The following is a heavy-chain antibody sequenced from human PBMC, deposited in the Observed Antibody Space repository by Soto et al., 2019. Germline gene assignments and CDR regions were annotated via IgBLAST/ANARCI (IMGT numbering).Heavy chain of an antibody. Sequence: EVQLLESGGGLVQPGGSLRLSCAASGFTFSSYAMSWVRQAPGKGLEWVSAISGSGGSTYYADSVKGRFTISRDNSKNTLYLQMNSLRAEDTAVYYCATPKNWNGAWDYYGMDVWGQGTTVTVSS. CDR3: ATPKNWNGAWDYYGMDV. V-gene: IGHV3-23*01. CDR1: GFTFSSYA. D-gene: IGHD1-1*01. CDR2: ISGSGGST. J-gene: IGHJ6*02.